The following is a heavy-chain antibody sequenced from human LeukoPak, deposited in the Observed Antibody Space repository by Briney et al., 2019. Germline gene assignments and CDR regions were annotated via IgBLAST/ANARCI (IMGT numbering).Heavy chain of an antibody. V-gene: IGHV4-59*08. CDR2: IYYSGST. D-gene: IGHD3-9*01. J-gene: IGHJ2*01. CDR1: GGSNSGYY. Sequence: SETLSLTCTVSGGSNSGYYWSWIRQPPGKGLEWVGYIYYSGSTEHIPYLKSRVTLSVDTPKNQFSLKLSSVTAADTAVDYCARHRYYDILTVHYNGWYLHLGGRGTLVTVSS. CDR3: ARHRYYDILTVHYNGWYLHL.